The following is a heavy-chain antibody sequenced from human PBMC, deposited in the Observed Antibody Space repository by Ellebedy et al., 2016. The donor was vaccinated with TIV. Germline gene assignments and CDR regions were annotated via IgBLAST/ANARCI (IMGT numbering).Heavy chain of an antibody. V-gene: IGHV4-39*07. CDR3: ARAPSGCRYYYYYMDV. CDR2: IYYSGST. J-gene: IGHJ6*03. Sequence: SETLSLTXTVPGGSISSSSYYWGWIRQPPGKGPEWIGSIYYSGSTNYNPSLKSRVTISVDTSKNQFSLKLSSVTAADTAVYYCARAPSGCRYYYYYMDVWGKGTTVTVSS. CDR1: GGSISSSSYY. D-gene: IGHD6-19*01.